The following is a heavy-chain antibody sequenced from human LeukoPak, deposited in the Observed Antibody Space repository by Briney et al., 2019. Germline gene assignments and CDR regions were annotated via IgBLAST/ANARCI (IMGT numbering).Heavy chain of an antibody. D-gene: IGHD3-10*01. J-gene: IGHJ4*02. Sequence: PGGSLRLSCAASGFTFRSYWMSWVRQAPGKGLEWVANINQDGSEKDYVDSVKGRFTISRDNVKNSLYLQMNSLRAEDTAVYYCARLNSGSYPNYWGQGTLVTVSS. CDR3: ARLNSGSYPNY. CDR1: GFTFRSYW. V-gene: IGHV3-7*04. CDR2: INQDGSEK.